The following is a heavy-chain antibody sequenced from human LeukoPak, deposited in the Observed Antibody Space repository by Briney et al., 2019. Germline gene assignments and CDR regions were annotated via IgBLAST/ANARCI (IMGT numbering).Heavy chain of an antibody. V-gene: IGHV1-18*01. CDR2: INVYNGNT. D-gene: IGHD6-19*01. Sequence: ASVNVTCKASGYTFTSYGISWLRQAPGQGLEWMGWINVYNGNTNYAHKLHGKVTMTTDTSTSTAYMELRRLRSDDTAVYYCARYYIAVAGREDFDYWGQGTLVTVSS. J-gene: IGHJ4*02. CDR1: GYTFTSYG. CDR3: ARYYIAVAGREDFDY.